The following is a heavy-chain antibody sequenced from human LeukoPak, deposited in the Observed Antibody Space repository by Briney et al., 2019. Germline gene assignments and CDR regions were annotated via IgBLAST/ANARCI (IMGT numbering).Heavy chain of an antibody. V-gene: IGHV4-4*07. CDR2: IYTSGST. CDR1: GGSISSYY. CDR3: ARVGYGGNSESDYYMDV. Sequence: SETLSLTCTVSGGSISSYYWSWIRQPAGKGLEWIGRIYTSGSTNYNPSLKSRVTMSVDTSKNQFSLRLSSVTAADTAVYYCARVGYGGNSESDYYMDVWGKGTMVTVSS. D-gene: IGHD4-23*01. J-gene: IGHJ6*03.